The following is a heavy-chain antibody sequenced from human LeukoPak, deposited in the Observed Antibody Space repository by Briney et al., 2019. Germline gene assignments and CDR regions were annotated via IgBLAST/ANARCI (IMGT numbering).Heavy chain of an antibody. CDR2: ISSSSSYI. Sequence: GGSLRLSCAASGFTFSSYSMNWVRQAPGKGLEWVSSISSSSSYIYYADSVKGRFTISRDNAKNPLYLQMNSLRAEDTAVYYCAREEGYYYGSGSYYLPTFDYWGQGTLVTVSS. V-gene: IGHV3-21*01. CDR1: GFTFSSYS. D-gene: IGHD3-10*01. J-gene: IGHJ4*02. CDR3: AREEGYYYGSGSYYLPTFDY.